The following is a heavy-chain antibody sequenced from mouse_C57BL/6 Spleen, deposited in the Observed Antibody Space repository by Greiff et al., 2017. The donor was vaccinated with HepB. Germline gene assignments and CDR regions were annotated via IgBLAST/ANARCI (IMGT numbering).Heavy chain of an antibody. V-gene: IGHV14-1*01. CDR1: GFNIKDYY. Sequence: VHVKQSGAELVRPGASVKLSCTASGFNIKDYYMHWVKQRPEQGLEWIGRIDPEDGDTEYAPKFQGKATMTADTSSNTAYLQLSSLTSEDTAVYYCTTLYSNYVGAMDYWGQGTSVTVSS. D-gene: IGHD2-5*01. CDR3: TTLYSNYVGAMDY. J-gene: IGHJ4*01. CDR2: IDPEDGDT.